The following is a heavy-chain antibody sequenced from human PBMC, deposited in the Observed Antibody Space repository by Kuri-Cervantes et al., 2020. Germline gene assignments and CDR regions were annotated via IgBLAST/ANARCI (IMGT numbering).Heavy chain of an antibody. CDR3: AGDSLVTYYYYGMDV. J-gene: IGHJ6*02. D-gene: IGHD3-16*02. CDR1: GYTFTSYG. CDR2: ISAYNDNT. Sequence: ASVKVSCKASGYTFTSYGISWVRQAPGQGLEWLEWISAYNDNTNYAQKLQGRVTMTTDTSTSTAYMELKSLMSDDTAVYYCAGDSLVTYYYYGMDVWGQGTTVTVSS. V-gene: IGHV1-18*01.